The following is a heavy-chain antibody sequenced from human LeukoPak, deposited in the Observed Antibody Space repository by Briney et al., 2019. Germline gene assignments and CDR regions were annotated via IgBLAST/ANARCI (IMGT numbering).Heavy chain of an antibody. Sequence: GGSLRLSCTVSGLTFCDYAMSCVPQAPGKGLEWVSHIISSAASTDYADSVKVRFTISRDNSKNTLYLQMTSLRAEDTAVYYRAKSAPSKYWGQGTLVTVSS. D-gene: IGHD4-4*01. V-gene: IGHV3-23*01. J-gene: IGHJ4*02. CDR3: AKSAPSKY. CDR2: IISSAAST. CDR1: GLTFCDYA.